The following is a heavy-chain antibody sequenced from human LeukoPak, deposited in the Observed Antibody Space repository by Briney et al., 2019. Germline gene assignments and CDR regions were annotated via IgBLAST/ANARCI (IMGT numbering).Heavy chain of an antibody. J-gene: IGHJ4*02. CDR1: GSTFSSYA. Sequence: GGSLRLSCAASGSTFSSYAMHWVRQAPGKGLEWVAVISYDGSNKYYADSVKGRFTISRDNSKNTLYLQMNSLRAEDTAVYYCARDLGVDYWGQGTLVTVSS. CDR2: ISYDGSNK. CDR3: ARDLGVDY. V-gene: IGHV3-30*04.